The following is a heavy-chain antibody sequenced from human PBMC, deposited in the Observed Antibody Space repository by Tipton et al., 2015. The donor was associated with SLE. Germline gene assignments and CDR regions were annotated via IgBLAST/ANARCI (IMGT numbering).Heavy chain of an antibody. D-gene: IGHD3-16*01. CDR2: VQASGRT. V-gene: IGHV4-61*08. CDR1: GDSVSSDGYY. J-gene: IGHJ4*02. CDR3: VRLGDSKGAY. Sequence: TLSLTCTVSGDSVSSDGYYWTWFRQPPGKGLEWIGYVQASGRTNYSPSLKSRVIISIDRSQNQFSLNLISVTTADAAVYYCVRLGDSKGAYWGQGTLVTVSS.